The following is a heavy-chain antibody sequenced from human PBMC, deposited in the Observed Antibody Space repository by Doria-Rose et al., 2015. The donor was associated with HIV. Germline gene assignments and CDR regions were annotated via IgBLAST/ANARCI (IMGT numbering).Heavy chain of an antibody. CDR3: ARESTSGWYVFDYFDY. V-gene: IGHV3-21*01. CDR2: ISSGSSYI. J-gene: IGHJ4*02. CDR1: GFTFSSYS. D-gene: IGHD6-19*01. Sequence: VQLVESGGGLVKPGGSLRLSCAASGFTFSSYSMNWVRQAPGKGLEWVSSISSGSSYIFYADSVKGRFTISRDNAKGSLFLQMDGLRAEDTAVYYCARESTSGWYVFDYFDYWGQGTLVTLSS.